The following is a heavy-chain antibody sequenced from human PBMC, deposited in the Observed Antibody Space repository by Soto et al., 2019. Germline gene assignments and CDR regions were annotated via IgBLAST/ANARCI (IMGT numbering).Heavy chain of an antibody. J-gene: IGHJ6*03. V-gene: IGHV1-8*01. CDR1: GYTFTSYE. CDR2: MNPNSGNT. CDR3: ARGPSVIYYYYYMDV. Sequence: ASVKVSCKASGYTFTSYEINWVRQATGQGLEWMGWMNPNSGNTGYAQKFQGRVTMTRNTSISTAYMELSSLRSEDTAVYYCARGPSVIYYYYYMDVWGKGTTVTVSS.